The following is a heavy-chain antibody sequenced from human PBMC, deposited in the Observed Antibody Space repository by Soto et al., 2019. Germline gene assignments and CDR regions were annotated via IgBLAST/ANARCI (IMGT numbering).Heavy chain of an antibody. CDR2: IYWNGNE. CDR1: GFSFTASGVG. CDR3: AHELSGSYYVMDV. V-gene: IGHV2-5*01. J-gene: IGHJ6*02. Sequence: QITLRESGPTLVKPTQTLTVTCSFSGFSFTASGVGVGWFRQPPGQALQWLALIYWNGNERYSPSLNKRLTDTKDTSKNQVVLKMTNVDPVDPATYFCAHELSGSYYVMDVWGPGTNVTVSS. D-gene: IGHD3-10*01.